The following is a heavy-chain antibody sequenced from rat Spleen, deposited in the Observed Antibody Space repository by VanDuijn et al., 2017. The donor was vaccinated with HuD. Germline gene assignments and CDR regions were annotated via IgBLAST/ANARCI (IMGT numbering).Heavy chain of an antibody. CDR2: INTGGGKT. J-gene: IGHJ2*01. CDR1: GFTFSNYC. Sequence: EVQLVESGGGLVQPGRPMKLSCTASGFTFSNYCMTWVRQAPTKSLDWVATINTGGGKTYYRDSVKGRFTISRDNAKSTLYLQMDSLGSEDTATYYCARGNMDSTDYYHYFDYWGQGVMVTVSS. V-gene: IGHV5-25*01. D-gene: IGHD1-6*01. CDR3: ARGNMDSTDYYHYFDY.